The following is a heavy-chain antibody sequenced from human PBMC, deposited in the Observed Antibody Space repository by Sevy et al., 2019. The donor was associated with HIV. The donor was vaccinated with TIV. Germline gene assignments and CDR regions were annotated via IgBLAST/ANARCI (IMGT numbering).Heavy chain of an antibody. V-gene: IGHV3-23*01. CDR1: GFTFSKYS. J-gene: IGHJ4*02. CDR2: LSFGCGEI. D-gene: IGHD2-8*01. Sequence: GGCLRLSCAASGFTFSKYSMSWVRQPPGKGLEWVSTLSFGCGEINYADSVKGRFTISRDKSKSSVYLQMNNLRPGDTAVYYCAREGCTKPHDYWGQGTLVTVSS. CDR3: AREGCTKPHDY.